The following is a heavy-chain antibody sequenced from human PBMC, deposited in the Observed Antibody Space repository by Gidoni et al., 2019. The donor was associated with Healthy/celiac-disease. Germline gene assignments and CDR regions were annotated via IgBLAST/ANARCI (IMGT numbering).Heavy chain of an antibody. CDR3: ARGRRSSGWYANWFDP. V-gene: IGHV4-34*01. D-gene: IGHD6-19*01. J-gene: IGHJ5*02. Sequence: QVQLQQWGAGLLKPSETLSLTCAVYGGSFSGYYWSWIRQPPGKGLEWIGEINHSGSTNYNPSLKSRVTISVDTSKNQFSLKLSSVTAADTAVYYCARGRRSSGWYANWFDPWGQGTLVTVSS. CDR1: GGSFSGYY. CDR2: INHSGST.